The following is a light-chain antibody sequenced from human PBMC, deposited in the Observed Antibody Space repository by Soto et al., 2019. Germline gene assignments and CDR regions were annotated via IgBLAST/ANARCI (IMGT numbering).Light chain of an antibody. CDR2: GAS. Sequence: EIVMTQSPATLSVSPGERATLSCRASQSVSSNLAWYQQKPGQAPRLLIYGASTRATGIPATFSGSGSGTDFTLTISSLQSEDVAVYYCQQYDNWLTFGGGTKVEIK. CDR3: QQYDNWLT. CDR1: QSVSSN. J-gene: IGKJ4*01. V-gene: IGKV3-15*01.